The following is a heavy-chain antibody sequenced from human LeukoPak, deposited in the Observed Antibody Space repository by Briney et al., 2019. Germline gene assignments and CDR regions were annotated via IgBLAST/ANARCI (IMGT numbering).Heavy chain of an antibody. V-gene: IGHV1-3*01. J-gene: IGHJ4*02. CDR2: INAGNGNT. D-gene: IGHD2-2*02. CDR3: AREPPACGSSTSCYID. CDR1: GYTFTSYA. Sequence: ASVKVSCKASGYTFTSYAMHWVRQAPGQRLEWMGWINAGNGNTKYSQKFQGRVTITRDTSASTAYMELSSLRSEDTAVYYCAREPPACGSSTSCYIDWGQGTLVTVSS.